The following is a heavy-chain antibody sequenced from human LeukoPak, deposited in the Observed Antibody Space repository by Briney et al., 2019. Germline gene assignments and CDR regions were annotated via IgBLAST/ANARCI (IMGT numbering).Heavy chain of an antibody. Sequence: SETLSLTCTVSGGSISSGDYYWRWIRQPPGKGLEWIGYIYYSGSTYYNPSLKSRVTISVDTSKNQFSLKLSSVTAADTAVYYCARDLLNEGNHLDYWGQGTLVTVSS. V-gene: IGHV4-30-4*01. J-gene: IGHJ4*02. CDR3: ARDLLNEGNHLDY. D-gene: IGHD4-23*01. CDR1: GGSISSGDYY. CDR2: IYYSGST.